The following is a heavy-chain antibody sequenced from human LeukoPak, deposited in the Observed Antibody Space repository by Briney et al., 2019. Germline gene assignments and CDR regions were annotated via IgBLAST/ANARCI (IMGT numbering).Heavy chain of an antibody. Sequence: GGSLRLSCAASGFTFSSYSMNWVRQAPGKGLEWVSSISSSSSYIYYADSVEGRFTISRDNAKNSLYLQMNSLRAEDTAVYYCARGTRRRYYYDSSGYSDYWGQGTLVTVSS. CDR2: ISSSSSYI. CDR1: GFTFSSYS. D-gene: IGHD3-22*01. CDR3: ARGTRRRYYYDSSGYSDY. J-gene: IGHJ4*02. V-gene: IGHV3-21*01.